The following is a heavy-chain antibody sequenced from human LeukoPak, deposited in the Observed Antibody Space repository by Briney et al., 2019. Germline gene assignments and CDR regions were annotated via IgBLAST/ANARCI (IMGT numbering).Heavy chain of an antibody. V-gene: IGHV4-34*01. Sequence: PSETLSLTCAVYGGSFSGYYWSWIRQPPGKGLEWIGEINHSGSTNYNPSLKSRVTISVDTSKNQFSLKLSSVTAADTAVYYCARGATMEPHYRGQGTLVTVSS. CDR3: ARGATMEPHY. CDR1: GGSFSGYY. J-gene: IGHJ4*02. D-gene: IGHD5-12*01. CDR2: INHSGST.